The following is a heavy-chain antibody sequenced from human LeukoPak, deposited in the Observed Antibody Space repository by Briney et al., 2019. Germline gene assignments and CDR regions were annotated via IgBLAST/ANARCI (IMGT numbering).Heavy chain of an antibody. CDR2: VTVSVANT. D-gene: IGHD3-22*01. Sequence: GGSLRLSCAASVFTFSDYSMTWVRQSPGKGLEWVSTVTVSVANTYYGDPVKGRFTISRNNPRNTANLQMSSLRAEDTAAFYCVRRCKDESSGARWFDRWGQGTLVTVSS. J-gene: IGHJ5*02. CDR1: VFTFSDYS. V-gene: IGHV3-23*01. CDR3: VRRCKDESSGARWFDR.